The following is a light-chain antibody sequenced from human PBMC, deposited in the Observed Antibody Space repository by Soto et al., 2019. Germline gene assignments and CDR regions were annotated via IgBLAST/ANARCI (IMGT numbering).Light chain of an antibody. J-gene: IGKJ5*01. CDR2: DAS. Sequence: DIQMKKSPSSLSASVGDRVTITCQASQDISNYLNWYQQKPGKAPKLLIYDASNLKTGVPSRFSGSGSGTDFSLILSSLQPEDMATDECQQYDYHPIAYGQGKRLEIK. V-gene: IGKV1-33*01. CDR3: QQYDYHPIA. CDR1: QDISNY.